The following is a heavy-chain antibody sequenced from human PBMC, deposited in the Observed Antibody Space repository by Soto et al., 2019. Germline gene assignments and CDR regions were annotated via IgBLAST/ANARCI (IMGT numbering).Heavy chain of an antibody. J-gene: IGHJ4*02. D-gene: IGHD1-26*01. CDR2: IKSKTDGGTT. Sequence: VGSLRLSCAASGFTFSNAWMSWVRQAPGKGLEWVGRIKSKTDGGTTDYAAPVKGRFTISRDDSKNTLYLQMNSLKTEDTAVYYCTTDYGANSGSYSLPYFDYWGQGTLVTVSS. CDR3: TTDYGANSGSYSLPYFDY. V-gene: IGHV3-15*01. CDR1: GFTFSNAW.